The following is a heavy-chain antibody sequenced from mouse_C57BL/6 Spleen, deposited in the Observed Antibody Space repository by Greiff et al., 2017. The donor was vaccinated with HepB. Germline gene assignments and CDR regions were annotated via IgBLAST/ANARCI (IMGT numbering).Heavy chain of an antibody. CDR3: ARHEEALHDGYYLAWFAY. Sequence: VQLQQSGAELVKPGASVKLSCKASGYTFTEYTIHWVKQRSGQGLEWIGWFYPGSGSIKYNEKFKDKATLTADKSSSTVYMELSRLTSEDSAVYFCARHEEALHDGYYLAWFAYWGQGTLVTVSA. CDR2: FYPGSGSI. CDR1: GYTFTEYT. V-gene: IGHV1-62-2*01. D-gene: IGHD2-3*01. J-gene: IGHJ3*01.